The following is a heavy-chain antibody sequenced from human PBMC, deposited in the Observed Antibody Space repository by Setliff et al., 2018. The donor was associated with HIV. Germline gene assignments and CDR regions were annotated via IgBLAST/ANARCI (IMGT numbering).Heavy chain of an antibody. V-gene: IGHV4-31*03. J-gene: IGHJ3*02. CDR1: GCSFSSGGYY. CDR2: IYYSGST. CDR3: ARTRGAGGPFDI. D-gene: IGHD2-8*02. Sequence: PSETLSLTCTVSGCSFSSGGYYWSWIRQHPGKGLEWIGYIYYSGSTYNNPSLKSRITMSIVTSKNQFSLQLSSVTAADTAVYYCARTRGAGGPFDIWGQGTMVTVSS.